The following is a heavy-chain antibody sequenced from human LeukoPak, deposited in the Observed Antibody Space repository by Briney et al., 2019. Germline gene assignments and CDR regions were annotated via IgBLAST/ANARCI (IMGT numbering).Heavy chain of an antibody. D-gene: IGHD5-18*01. Sequence: GASVKVSCKASGYTFTGYYMHWVRQAPGQGLEWMGWINPNSGGTNYAQKFQGRVTMTRDTSISTAYMELSRLRSDDTAVYYCARAESDTPYSYGDYWGQGTLVTVSS. V-gene: IGHV1-2*02. CDR3: ARAESDTPYSYGDY. CDR1: GYTFTGYY. J-gene: IGHJ4*02. CDR2: INPNSGGT.